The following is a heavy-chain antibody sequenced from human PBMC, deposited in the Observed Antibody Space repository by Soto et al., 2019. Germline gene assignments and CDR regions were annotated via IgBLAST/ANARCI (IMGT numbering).Heavy chain of an antibody. D-gene: IGHD3-16*02. CDR1: GFTFSSYA. Sequence: GGSLRLSCAASGFTFSSYAMSWVRQAPGKGLEWVSAISGSGGSTYYADSVKGRFTISRDNSKNTLYLQMNSLRAEDTAVYYCAKVRITIWGSYRYPYHFDYWGQGTLVTVSS. V-gene: IGHV3-23*01. CDR3: AKVRITIWGSYRYPYHFDY. J-gene: IGHJ4*02. CDR2: ISGSGGST.